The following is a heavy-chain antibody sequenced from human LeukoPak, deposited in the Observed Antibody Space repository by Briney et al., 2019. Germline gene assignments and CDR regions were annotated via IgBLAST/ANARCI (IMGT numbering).Heavy chain of an antibody. J-gene: IGHJ4*02. D-gene: IGHD1/OR15-1a*01. CDR2: INPNSGDT. Sequence: ASVKVSCTASGYTFTGNYMHWVRQAPGQGLEWMGWINPNSGDTKYAQKFQGRVTMTRDTSISTAYMELSSLRSDDTAVYYCARDIRDRINKFDYWGQGTLVTVSS. V-gene: IGHV1-2*02. CDR1: GYTFTGNY. CDR3: ARDIRDRINKFDY.